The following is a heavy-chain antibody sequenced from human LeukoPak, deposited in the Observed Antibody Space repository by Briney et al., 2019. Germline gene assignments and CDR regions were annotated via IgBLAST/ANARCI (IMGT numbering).Heavy chain of an antibody. CDR1: GFTSSDYY. D-gene: IGHD2-2*03. V-gene: IGHV3-11*01. CDR2: ISSSGSTI. Sequence: GRSLRLSCAASGFTSSDYYMSSIPQAPGNGLEWVSYISSSGSTIYYADSVKGRFTISRDNAKNSLYLQMNSLSAKDTAVYYCVHGYETAFDIWGQGTMVTVSS. J-gene: IGHJ3*02. CDR3: VHGYETAFDI.